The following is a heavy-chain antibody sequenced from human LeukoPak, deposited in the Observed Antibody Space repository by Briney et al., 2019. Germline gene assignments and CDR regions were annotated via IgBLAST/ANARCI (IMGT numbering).Heavy chain of an antibody. V-gene: IGHV1-8*01. CDR2: MNPNSGNT. J-gene: IGHJ6*03. D-gene: IGHD5-24*01. Sequence: GASVKVSCKASGYTFTSYDINWVRQATGQGLEWMGWMNPNSGNTGYAQKFQGRVTMTRNTSISTAYMELSSLRSEDTAVYYCALRRDGYNYGYYYYYMDVWGKGTTVTVSS. CDR3: ALRRDGYNYGYYYYYMDV. CDR1: GYTFTSYD.